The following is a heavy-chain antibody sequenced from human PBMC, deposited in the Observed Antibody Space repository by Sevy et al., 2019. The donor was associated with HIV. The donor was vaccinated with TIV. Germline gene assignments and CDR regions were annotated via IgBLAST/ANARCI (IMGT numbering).Heavy chain of an antibody. J-gene: IGHJ6*02. CDR1: GSTFSSYG. Sequence: GGPLRPSCAASGSTFSSYGIHWVRQAPGKGVGGAAVISYDGSNKYYADSGKGRFTISKDNSKNTLYLQMNSLRAEDTAVYYCAKEGYCSGGSCLNGMDVWGQGTTVTVSS. CDR3: AKEGYCSGGSCLNGMDV. V-gene: IGHV3-30*18. CDR2: ISYDGSNK. D-gene: IGHD2-15*01.